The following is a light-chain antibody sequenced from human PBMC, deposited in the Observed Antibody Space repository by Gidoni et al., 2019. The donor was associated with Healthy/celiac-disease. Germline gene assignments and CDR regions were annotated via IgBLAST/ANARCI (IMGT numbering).Light chain of an antibody. CDR2: DAS. CDR3: QQYDNLPLT. CDR1: QDISNY. J-gene: IGKJ4*01. Sequence: DIKMTQSPSSLSASVGDRVTITCQASQDISNYLNWYQQKPGKAPKLLIYDASHLETGVPSRFSGSGSGTDFTFTISSLQPEYIATYYCQQYDNLPLTCGGGTKVEIK. V-gene: IGKV1-33*01.